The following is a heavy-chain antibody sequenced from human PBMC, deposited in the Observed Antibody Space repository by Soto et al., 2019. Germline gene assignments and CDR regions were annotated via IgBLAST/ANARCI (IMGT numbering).Heavy chain of an antibody. V-gene: IGHV1-18*01. CDR1: GYSFSNYG. D-gene: IGHD3-22*01. Sequence: QIQLVQSGAVLRKPGASVTISCKASGYSFSNYGINWVRQAPGQGLEWMGWINPYNGNRNFAPKFEDRVTMTTATSANKVYMELRRLKSDDTAIYYCTRDRLRGYDGSGFFSWGQGTLVAVSS. J-gene: IGHJ5*02. CDR2: INPYNGNR. CDR3: TRDRLRGYDGSGFFS.